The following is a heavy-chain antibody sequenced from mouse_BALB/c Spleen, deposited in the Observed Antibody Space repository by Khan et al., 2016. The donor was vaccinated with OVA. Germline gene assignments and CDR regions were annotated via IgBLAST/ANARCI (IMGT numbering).Heavy chain of an antibody. CDR1: GFTFSTYA. J-gene: IGHJ3*01. Sequence: EVELVESGGDLVKPGGSLKLSCAASGFTFSTYAMSWVRQTPDKRLEWVATISTGGDYIYYPDSVKGRFTISRDNAKNTLYLQMSSLRSEDTAMYSCARHNYGPFAYWGQGTLVTVSA. D-gene: IGHD1-1*01. CDR3: ARHNYGPFAY. V-gene: IGHV5-6*01. CDR2: ISTGGDYI.